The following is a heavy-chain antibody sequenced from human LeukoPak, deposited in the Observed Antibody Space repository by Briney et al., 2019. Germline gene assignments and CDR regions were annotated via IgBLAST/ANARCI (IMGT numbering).Heavy chain of an antibody. CDR1: GRSISTSGYYSGGYY. Sequence: PSQTLSLTCTVSGRSISTSGYYSGGYYWSWILQHPGKGLEWIGYIHYSGTTYYNPSLKSRVIISVDTSENQFSLKLNSVTAADTAVYYCARVRPGYYYMDVWGKGTTVTVSS. CDR3: ARVRPGYYYMDV. V-gene: IGHV4-31*03. CDR2: IHYSGTT. J-gene: IGHJ6*03.